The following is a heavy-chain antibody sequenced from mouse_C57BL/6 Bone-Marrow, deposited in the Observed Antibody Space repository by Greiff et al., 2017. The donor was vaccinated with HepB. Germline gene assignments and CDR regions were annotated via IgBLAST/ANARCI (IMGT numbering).Heavy chain of an antibody. CDR2: ISSGGSYT. J-gene: IGHJ1*03. D-gene: IGHD2-2*01. CDR1: GFTFSSYG. CDR3: ARQGYYGYPWYFDV. V-gene: IGHV5-6*01. Sequence: EVKLMESGGDLVKPGGSLKLSCAASGFTFSSYGMSWVRQTPDKRLEWVATISSGGSYTYYPDSVKGRFTISRDNAKNTRYLQMSSLRSEDTALYYCARQGYYGYPWYFDVWGTGTTVTVSS.